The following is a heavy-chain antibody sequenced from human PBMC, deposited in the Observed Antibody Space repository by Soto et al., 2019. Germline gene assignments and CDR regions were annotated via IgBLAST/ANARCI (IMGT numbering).Heavy chain of an antibody. V-gene: IGHV4-59*01. CDR3: ARDGDHDYFYGMDI. CDR2: IFYNGGA. CDR1: FGPMRGYY. Sequence: LQESVPGLVKASETLSLSCSVSFGPMRGYYWSWIRQPPGKGLEWIANIFYNGGANYNPSLRSRVTISVDKSKNSSSLRLTSVTPADTAVYYCARDGDHDYFYGMDIWGQGTTVTVS. D-gene: IGHD7-27*01. J-gene: IGHJ6*02.